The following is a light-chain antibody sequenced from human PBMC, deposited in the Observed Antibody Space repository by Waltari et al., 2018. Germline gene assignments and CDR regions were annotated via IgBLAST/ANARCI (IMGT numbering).Light chain of an antibody. CDR3: QHRSDWPLT. CDR2: EAS. V-gene: IGKV3-11*01. CDR1: VCVSPY. J-gene: IGKJ4*01. Sequence: CRASVCVSPYLARYQQKPGQAPRLLIYEASNRATGIPARFSGSGSGTDFTLTISSLEPEDFAVYYCQHRSDWPLTFGGGTKVEIK.